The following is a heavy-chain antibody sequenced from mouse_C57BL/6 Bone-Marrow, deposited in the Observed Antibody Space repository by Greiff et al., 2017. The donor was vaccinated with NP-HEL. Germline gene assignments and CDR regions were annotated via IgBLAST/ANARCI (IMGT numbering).Heavy chain of an antibody. CDR2: INPSSGYT. CDR3: ARPSYFDV. J-gene: IGHJ1*03. V-gene: IGHV1-7*01. CDR1: GYTFTSYW. Sequence: VQLQESGAELAKPGASVKLSCKASGYTFTSYWMHWVKQRPGQGLEWIGYINPSSGYTKYNQKFKDKATLTAEKSSSTAYMQLSSLTYEDSAVYYCARPSYFDVWGTGTTVTVSS.